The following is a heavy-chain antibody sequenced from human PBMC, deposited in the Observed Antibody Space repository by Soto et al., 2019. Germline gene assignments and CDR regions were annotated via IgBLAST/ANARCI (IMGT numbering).Heavy chain of an antibody. J-gene: IGHJ6*03. CDR2: INHSGST. Sequence: PSETLSLTCAVYGGSFSGYYWSWIRQPPGKGLEWIGEINHSGSTNYNPSLKSRVTISVDTSKNQFSLKLSSVTAADTAVYYCARGGPRVRGVMCYYYYYMDVWGKGTTVTVSS. V-gene: IGHV4-34*01. D-gene: IGHD3-10*01. CDR3: ARGGPRVRGVMCYYYYYMDV. CDR1: GGSFSGYY.